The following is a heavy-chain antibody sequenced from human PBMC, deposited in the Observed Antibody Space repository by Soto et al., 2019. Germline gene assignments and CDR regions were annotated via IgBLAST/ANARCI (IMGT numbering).Heavy chain of an antibody. D-gene: IGHD2-21*01. V-gene: IGHV5-51*01. J-gene: IGHJ3*02. CDR1: AYSFTSYW. CDR2: IYPGDSDT. Sequence: EVRLVQSGAEVKKPGESLKISCKGSAYSFTSYWIGWVRQMPGKGLEWMGIIYPGDSDTRYSPSFQGQVTVSVDKSISTAYLQWTSLKASDTAMYYCARGIVVVNVTNAFDIWGQGTMVTVSS. CDR3: ARGIVVVNVTNAFDI.